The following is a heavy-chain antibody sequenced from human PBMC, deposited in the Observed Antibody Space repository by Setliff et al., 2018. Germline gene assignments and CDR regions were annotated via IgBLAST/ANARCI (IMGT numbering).Heavy chain of an antibody. V-gene: IGHV4-4*02. CDR1: GGSISSPNW. D-gene: IGHD2-21*01. Sequence: SETLSLTCAVSGGSISSPNWWNWVRQPPGKGLEWIGEIYHSGTTNYNPSLKSRVTMSVDKSRNQFSLRLTSVTAADTAVYYCLGSLRKINSFDIWGQGTMVTVSS. CDR2: IYHSGTT. CDR3: LGSLRKINSFDI. J-gene: IGHJ3*02.